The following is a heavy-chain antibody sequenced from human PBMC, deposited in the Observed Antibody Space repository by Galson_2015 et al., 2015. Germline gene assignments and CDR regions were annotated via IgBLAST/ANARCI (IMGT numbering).Heavy chain of an antibody. V-gene: IGHV3-48*04. CDR1: GFTFSSYS. CDR3: ARVPTVTKTNYYYYYGMDV. J-gene: IGHJ6*02. D-gene: IGHD4-17*01. Sequence: SLRLSCAASGFTFSSYSMNWVRQAPGKGLEWVSYISSSSSTIYYADSVKGRFTISRDNAKNSLYLQMNSLRAEDTAAYYCARVPTVTKTNYYYYYGMDVWGQGTTVTVSS. CDR2: ISSSSSTI.